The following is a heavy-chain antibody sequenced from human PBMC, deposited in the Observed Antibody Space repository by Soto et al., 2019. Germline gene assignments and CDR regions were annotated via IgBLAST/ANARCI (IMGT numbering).Heavy chain of an antibody. CDR3: ARINWDSGSYYVEDDAFDI. D-gene: IGHD1-26*01. CDR1: GFTFSSYS. J-gene: IGHJ3*02. V-gene: IGHV3-21*01. Sequence: EVQLVESGGGLVKPGGSLRLSCAASGFTFSSYSMNWVRQAPGKGLEWVSSISSSSSYIYYADSVKGRFTISRDNAKNSLYLQMNSLRAEDTAVYYCARINWDSGSYYVEDDAFDIWGQGTMVTVSS. CDR2: ISSSSSYI.